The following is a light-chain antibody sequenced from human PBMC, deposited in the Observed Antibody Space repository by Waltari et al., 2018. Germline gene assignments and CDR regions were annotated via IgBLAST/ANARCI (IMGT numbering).Light chain of an antibody. CDR3: QQYNSYSYT. CDR2: KAS. V-gene: IGKV1-5*03. Sequence: DIQMTQSPSTLSASVGDSATITCRASQSISSWLAWYQQKPGKAPKLLIYKASSLESGVPSRFSGSGSGTEFTLTISSLQPDDFATYYCQQYNSYSYTFGQGTKLEIK. CDR1: QSISSW. J-gene: IGKJ2*01.